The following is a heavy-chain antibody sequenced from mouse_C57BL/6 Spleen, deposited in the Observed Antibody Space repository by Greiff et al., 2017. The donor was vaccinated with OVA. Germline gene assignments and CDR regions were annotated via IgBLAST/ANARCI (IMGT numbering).Heavy chain of an antibody. J-gene: IGHJ4*01. CDR3: ARSDYGDYYAMDY. Sequence: QVQLQQSGAELARPGASVKLSCKASGYTFTSYGISWVKQRTGQGLEWIGEIYPRSGNTDYNEKFKGKATLTADKSSSTAYMELRSLPSEDSAVYFCARSDYGDYYAMDYWGQGTSVTVSS. D-gene: IGHD2-4*01. CDR1: GYTFTSYG. CDR2: IYPRSGNT. V-gene: IGHV1-81*01.